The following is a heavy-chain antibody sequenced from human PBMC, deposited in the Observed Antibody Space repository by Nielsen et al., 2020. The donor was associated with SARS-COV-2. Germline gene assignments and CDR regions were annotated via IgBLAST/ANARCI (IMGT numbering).Heavy chain of an antibody. V-gene: IGHV3-11*05. CDR1: GFTFSDYY. Sequence: GESLKISCAASGFTFSDYYMSWIRQAPGKGLEWASYISSSSSYTNYADSVKGRFTISRDNAKNSLYLQMNSLRAEDTAVYYCAREGGSAAGAFDIWGQGTMVTVSS. CDR2: ISSSSSYT. CDR3: AREGGSAAGAFDI. J-gene: IGHJ3*02. D-gene: IGHD6-13*01.